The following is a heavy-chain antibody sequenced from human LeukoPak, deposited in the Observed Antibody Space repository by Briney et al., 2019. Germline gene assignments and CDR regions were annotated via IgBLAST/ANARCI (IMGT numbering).Heavy chain of an antibody. Sequence: SETLSLTCTVSGGSISSYYWSWIRQPPGKGLEWIGYIYYSGSTNYNPSLKSRVTISVDTSKNQFSLKLSSVTAADTAVYYCARVFSGSYGAFDIWGQGTMVTASS. V-gene: IGHV4-59*01. D-gene: IGHD1-26*01. CDR2: IYYSGST. CDR1: GGSISSYY. CDR3: ARVFSGSYGAFDI. J-gene: IGHJ3*02.